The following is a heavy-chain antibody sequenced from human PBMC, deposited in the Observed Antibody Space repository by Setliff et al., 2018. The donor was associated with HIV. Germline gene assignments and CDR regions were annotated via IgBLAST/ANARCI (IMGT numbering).Heavy chain of an antibody. CDR2: ISPYNGDT. V-gene: IGHV1-18*01. Sequence: ASVKVSCKASGYTFTAYGIAWVRQAPGQGLEWMGWISPYNGDTNYAQKMQGRVTMTTDTSTSTAYMELSRLKPDDTAIYYCATALTANWNYEPHFDYWGQGSLVTVSS. J-gene: IGHJ4*02. CDR1: GYTFTAYG. D-gene: IGHD1-7*01. CDR3: ATALTANWNYEPHFDY.